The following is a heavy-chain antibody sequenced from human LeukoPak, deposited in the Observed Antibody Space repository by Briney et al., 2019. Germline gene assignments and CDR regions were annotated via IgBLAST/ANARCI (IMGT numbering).Heavy chain of an antibody. CDR1: GGSISSGGYY. CDR2: IYYSGST. Sequence: SETLSLTCTVSGGSISSGGYYWSWIRQHPGKGLEWIGYIYYSGSTYYNPSLKSRVTISVDTSKNQFSLKLSSVTAADTAVYYCARWLGELITFDYWGQGTLVTVSS. V-gene: IGHV4-31*03. D-gene: IGHD3-10*01. J-gene: IGHJ4*02. CDR3: ARWLGELITFDY.